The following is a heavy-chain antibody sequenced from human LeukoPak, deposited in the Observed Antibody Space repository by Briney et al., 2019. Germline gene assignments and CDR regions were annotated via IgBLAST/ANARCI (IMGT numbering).Heavy chain of an antibody. Sequence: SETLSLTCTVSGGSITTYNWIWIRQTPGQALEWIGHIYSSGATKYNPSLKSRATILLDTSKNQLSLKLSSVSAADTAVYYCARRTPGPQLNEYVAYFFDHWGQGTQVTVSS. V-gene: IGHV4-4*09. J-gene: IGHJ4*02. D-gene: IGHD2-2*01. CDR3: ARRTPGPQLNEYVAYFFDH. CDR1: GGSITTYN. CDR2: IYSSGAT.